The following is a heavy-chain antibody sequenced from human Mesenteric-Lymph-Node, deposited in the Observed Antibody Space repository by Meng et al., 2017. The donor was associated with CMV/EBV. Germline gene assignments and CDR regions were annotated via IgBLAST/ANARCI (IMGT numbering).Heavy chain of an antibody. CDR2: MNPNSGNT. CDR3: ARGSTIRGDFDY. V-gene: IGHV1-8*03. Sequence: ASVKVSCKASGYTFTSYDINWVRQATGQGLEWMGWMNPNSGNTGYAQKFQGRVTITRNTSISTAYMELSSLRSEDTAVYYCARGSTIRGDFDYWGQGPLVTVSS. D-gene: IGHD3-16*01. CDR1: GYTFTSYD. J-gene: IGHJ4*02.